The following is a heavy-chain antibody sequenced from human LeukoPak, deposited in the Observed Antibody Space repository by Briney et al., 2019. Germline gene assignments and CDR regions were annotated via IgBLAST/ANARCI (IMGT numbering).Heavy chain of an antibody. CDR3: ARVSGGAFDI. D-gene: IGHD2-15*01. CDR2: ISHDGSST. CDR1: GFTFTNNW. V-gene: IGHV3-74*01. J-gene: IGHJ3*02. Sequence: GGSLRLSCAASGFTFTNNWMHWVRQAPTRGLVWVSRISHDGSSTNYADSVKGRFTISRDNTKNTLYLQMNSLRADNTAVYYCARVSGGAFDIWGQGTLVTVSS.